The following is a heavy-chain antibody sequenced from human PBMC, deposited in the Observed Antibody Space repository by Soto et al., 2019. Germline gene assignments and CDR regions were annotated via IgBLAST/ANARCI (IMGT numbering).Heavy chain of an antibody. V-gene: IGHV4-39*01. D-gene: IGHD3-9*01. CDR1: GGSISSSSYY. Sequence: TSETLSLTCTVSGGSISSSSYYWGWIRQPPGKGLEWIGSIYYSGSTYYNPSLKSRVTISVDTSKNQFSLKLSSVTAADTAVYYCARHWYILTLGMGNWFDPWGQGTLVTVSS. CDR2: IYYSGST. J-gene: IGHJ5*02. CDR3: ARHWYILTLGMGNWFDP.